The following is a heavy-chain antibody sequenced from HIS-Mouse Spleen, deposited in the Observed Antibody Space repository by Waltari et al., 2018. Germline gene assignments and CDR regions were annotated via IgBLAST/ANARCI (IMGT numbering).Heavy chain of an antibody. Sequence: QLQLQESGPGLVKPSETLSLTCTVSGGSISSSSYYWGWTRQPPGKGLDWIGSIYYSGRPYSNPSLKGRVTISVDTSKNQFSLKLSSVTAADTAVYYCAREIPYSSSWYDWYFDLWGRGTLVTVSS. CDR1: GGSISSSSYY. D-gene: IGHD6-13*01. CDR2: IYYSGRP. J-gene: IGHJ2*01. CDR3: AREIPYSSSWYDWYFDL. V-gene: IGHV4-39*07.